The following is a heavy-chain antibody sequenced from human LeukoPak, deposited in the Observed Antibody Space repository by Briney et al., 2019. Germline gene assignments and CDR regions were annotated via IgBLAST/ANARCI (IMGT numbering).Heavy chain of an antibody. CDR3: AKDLGKVIAAAGTSGFDS. J-gene: IGHJ4*01. V-gene: IGHV3-43*01. CDR1: GFNFDDYT. CDR2: INWDGGST. D-gene: IGHD6-13*01. Sequence: GGSLRLSCAASGFNFDDYTMHWVRQIPGKSLEWVSLINWDGGSTFYADSVKGRFTISRDTRKNFLYLQMISLRTEDTALYYCAKDLGKVIAAAGTSGFDSWGRGTLDTVSS.